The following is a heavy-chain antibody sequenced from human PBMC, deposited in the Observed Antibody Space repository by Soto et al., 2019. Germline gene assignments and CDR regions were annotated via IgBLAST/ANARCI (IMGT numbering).Heavy chain of an antibody. CDR3: AREGGSNYPDYYYYYGMDV. D-gene: IGHD4-4*01. CDR2: IYYSGST. Sequence: PSETLSLTCTVSGGSVSSGSYYWSWIRQPPGKGLEWIGYIYYSGSTNYNPSLKSRVTISVDTSKNQFSLKLSSVTAADTAVYYCAREGGSNYPDYYYYYGMDVWGQGTTVTVSS. V-gene: IGHV4-61*01. CDR1: GGSVSSGSYY. J-gene: IGHJ6*02.